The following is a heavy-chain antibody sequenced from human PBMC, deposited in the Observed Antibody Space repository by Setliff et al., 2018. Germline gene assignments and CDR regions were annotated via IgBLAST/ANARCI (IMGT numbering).Heavy chain of an antibody. V-gene: IGHV3-9*02. Sequence: GGSLRLSCEVSGFTSDNHAMHWVRQAPGKGLEWVSGINWSGEIIGYADSVKGRFTFSRDNAKNSLFLEMNSLTVDDTALYYCVRDISSASGILDFWGQGTLVTVSS. D-gene: IGHD3-3*01. CDR2: INWSGEII. CDR1: GFTSDNHA. J-gene: IGHJ4*02. CDR3: VRDISSASGILDF.